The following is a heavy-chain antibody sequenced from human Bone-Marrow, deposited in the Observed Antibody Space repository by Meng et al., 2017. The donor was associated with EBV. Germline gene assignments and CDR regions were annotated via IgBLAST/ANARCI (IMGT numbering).Heavy chain of an antibody. Sequence: VQLVQSGPEVKKPGASVKVSCKSSGYTFTNYDINWVRQAPGQGLEWMGWMDPSSGKTDYSQKFQGRVSMTRDTSISTAYMELSNVISEDTAVYYCAREVYASGSYRSDPWGQGTLVTVSS. CDR1: GYTFTNYD. J-gene: IGHJ5*02. CDR2: MDPSSGKT. V-gene: IGHV1-8*01. CDR3: AREVYASGSYRSDP. D-gene: IGHD3-10*01.